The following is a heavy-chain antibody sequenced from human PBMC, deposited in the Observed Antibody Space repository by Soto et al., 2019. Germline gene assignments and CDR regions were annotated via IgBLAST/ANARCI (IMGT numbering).Heavy chain of an antibody. J-gene: IGHJ3*01. V-gene: IGHV1-24*01. CDR1: GYTLTELS. CDR3: AADRRMVTNYAAFDV. D-gene: IGHD5-18*01. CDR2: FDPEDGET. Sequence: ASVKVSCKVSGYTLTELSMHWVRQAPGKGLERMGGFDPEDGETIYAQKFQGRVTMTEDTSTDTAYMELSSLRSEDTAVYFFAADRRMVTNYAAFDVWGQGTMVTVSS.